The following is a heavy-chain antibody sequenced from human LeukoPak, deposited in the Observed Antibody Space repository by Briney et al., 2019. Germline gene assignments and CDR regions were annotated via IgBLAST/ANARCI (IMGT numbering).Heavy chain of an antibody. V-gene: IGHV3-7*05. D-gene: IGHD5-18*01. CDR2: IKQDGSEK. CDR1: GFTFSSYW. J-gene: IGHJ4*02. Sequence: GGSLRLSCAASGFTFSSYWMSWVRQAPGKGLEWVANIKQDGSEKYYVDSVKGRFTISRDNGKNSLYLQMNSLRAEDTPVYYCARDGYSHPHGYWGQGTLVTVSS. CDR3: ARDGYSHPHGY.